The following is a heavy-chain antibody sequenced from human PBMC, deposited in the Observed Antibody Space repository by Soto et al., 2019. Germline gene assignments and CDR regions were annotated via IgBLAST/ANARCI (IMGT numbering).Heavy chain of an antibody. Sequence: VGSLRLSCAASGFAFSSYSMNWVRQAPGKGLEWVSSISSSSSYIYYADSVKGRFTISRDNAKNSLYLQMNSLRAEDTAVYYCASTVIGTGSYYYYYYYMDVWGKGTTVTVSS. CDR3: ASTVIGTGSYYYYYYYMDV. V-gene: IGHV3-21*01. D-gene: IGHD1-1*01. CDR1: GFAFSSYS. J-gene: IGHJ6*03. CDR2: ISSSSSYI.